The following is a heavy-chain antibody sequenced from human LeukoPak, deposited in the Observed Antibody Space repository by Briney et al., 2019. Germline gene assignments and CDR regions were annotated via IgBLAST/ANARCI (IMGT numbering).Heavy chain of an antibody. Sequence: GGSLRLSCAASGFTFSSYGMHWVRQAPGKGLEWVAVISYDGSNKYYADSVKGRFTISRDNSKNTLYLQMNSLRAEDTAVYYCAKDASHGYDYGYFDYWGQGTLVTVSS. D-gene: IGHD5-12*01. J-gene: IGHJ4*02. V-gene: IGHV3-30*18. CDR2: ISYDGSNK. CDR1: GFTFSSYG. CDR3: AKDASHGYDYGYFDY.